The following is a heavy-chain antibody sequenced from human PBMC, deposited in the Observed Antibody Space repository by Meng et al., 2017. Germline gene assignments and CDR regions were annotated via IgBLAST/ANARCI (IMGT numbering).Heavy chain of an antibody. J-gene: IGHJ4*02. V-gene: IGHV6-1*01. Sequence: QIQLQLSGPGLVKRSQTLSPICAISGDSVSSNSAAWNWIRQSPSRGLEWLGRAYYRSKWYHDYAESVKSRISIDPDTSKNQFSLQLRSVTPEDSAVYYCARGSYSFDSWGQRTLVTVSS. CDR1: GDSVSSNSAA. CDR2: AYYRSKWYH. D-gene: IGHD1-26*01. CDR3: ARGSYSFDS.